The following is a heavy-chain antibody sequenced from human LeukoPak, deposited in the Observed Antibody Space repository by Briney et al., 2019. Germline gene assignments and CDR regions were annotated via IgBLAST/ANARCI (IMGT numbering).Heavy chain of an antibody. D-gene: IGHD1-26*01. CDR2: INTNTGNP. V-gene: IGHV7-4-1*02. Sequence: ASVKVFCKAFGYTFTSYAMNWVRQAPGQGLEWMGWINTNTGNPTYAQGFIGRFVFSLDTSISTAYLQISSLKAEDTAVYYCARARTEVGATVLDYWGQGTLVTVSS. CDR1: GYTFTSYA. CDR3: ARARTEVGATVLDY. J-gene: IGHJ4*02.